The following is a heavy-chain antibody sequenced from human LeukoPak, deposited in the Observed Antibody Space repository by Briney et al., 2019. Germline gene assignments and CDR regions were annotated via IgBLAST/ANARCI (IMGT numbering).Heavy chain of an antibody. D-gene: IGHD2-2*01. J-gene: IGHJ4*02. Sequence: PGGSLRLSCAASGFTFSSYAMSWVRQAPGKGLEWVSAISGSGGSTNYADSVKGRFTISRDNSKNTLYLQMNSLRAEDTAVYYCAKLDCSSTSCYEDYWGQGTLVTVSS. V-gene: IGHV3-23*01. CDR2: ISGSGGST. CDR1: GFTFSSYA. CDR3: AKLDCSSTSCYEDY.